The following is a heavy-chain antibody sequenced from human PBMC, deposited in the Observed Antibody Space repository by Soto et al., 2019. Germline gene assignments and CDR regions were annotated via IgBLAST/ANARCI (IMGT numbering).Heavy chain of an antibody. D-gene: IGHD3-10*01. CDR2: ISAYNGNT. Sequence: QVQLVQSGAEVKKPGASVKVSCKASGYTFTSYGISWVRQAPGQGLEWMGWISAYNGNTNYAQKLQGRVTMTTDTSTSTAYMELRSLRADATAVYYCARVPPFGFGELFFDYWGQGTLVTVSS. V-gene: IGHV1-18*01. J-gene: IGHJ4*02. CDR3: ARVPPFGFGELFFDY. CDR1: GYTFTSYG.